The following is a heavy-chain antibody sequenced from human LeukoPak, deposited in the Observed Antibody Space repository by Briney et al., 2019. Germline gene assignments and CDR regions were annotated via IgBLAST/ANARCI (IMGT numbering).Heavy chain of an antibody. CDR3: AHIYGDYDSFVDY. J-gene: IGHJ4*02. V-gene: IGHV3-9*01. D-gene: IGHD4-17*01. Sequence: GRSLRLSCAASGFTFDDYAMHWVRQAPGKGLEWVSGISWNSGSIGYADSVRGRFTISRDNAKNSLYLQMNSLRADDTAVYYCAHIYGDYDSFVDYWGQGTLVTVSS. CDR1: GFTFDDYA. CDR2: ISWNSGSI.